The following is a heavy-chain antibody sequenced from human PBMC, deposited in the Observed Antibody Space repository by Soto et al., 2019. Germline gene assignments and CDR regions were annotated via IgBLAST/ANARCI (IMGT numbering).Heavy chain of an antibody. Sequence: SQTLSLTCVISGDSVSRNSVAWNWVRQSPSRGLEWLGRTFYKFKWENEYAVSVKSRISINADRSQNQFSLQLSSVTPEDTGMYYCTRGAIHYYTMDVWGQGTTVTVSS. CDR1: GDSVSRNSVA. CDR2: TFYKFKWEN. V-gene: IGHV6-1*01. CDR3: TRGAIHYYTMDV. J-gene: IGHJ6*02.